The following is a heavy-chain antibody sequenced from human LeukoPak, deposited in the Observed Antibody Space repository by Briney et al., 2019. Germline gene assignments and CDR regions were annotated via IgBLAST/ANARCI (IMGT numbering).Heavy chain of an antibody. D-gene: IGHD3-10*01. CDR2: ISAYNGNT. Sequence: ASVKVSCKASGSTFTSYGISWVRQAPGQGLEWMGWISAYNGNTNYAQKLQGRVTMTRDMSTSTDYMELSSLRSEDMAVYDCARDNSVGDIAWWFDPWGQGTLVTVSS. J-gene: IGHJ5*02. CDR3: ARDNSVGDIAWWFDP. CDR1: GSTFTSYG. V-gene: IGHV1-18*03.